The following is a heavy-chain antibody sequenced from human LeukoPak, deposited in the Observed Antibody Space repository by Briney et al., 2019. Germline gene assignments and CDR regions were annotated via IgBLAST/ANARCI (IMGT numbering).Heavy chain of an antibody. D-gene: IGHD6-6*01. Sequence: PGGSLRLSCAASGFTFSSYAMSWVRQAPGKGLEWVSAISGSGGSTYYADSLKGRFTISRDNSINTLYLQMNSLRAEDTAVYYCAIPDSRSSAYWGQGTLVTVSS. CDR2: ISGSGGST. V-gene: IGHV3-23*01. CDR3: AIPDSRSSAY. CDR1: GFTFSSYA. J-gene: IGHJ4*02.